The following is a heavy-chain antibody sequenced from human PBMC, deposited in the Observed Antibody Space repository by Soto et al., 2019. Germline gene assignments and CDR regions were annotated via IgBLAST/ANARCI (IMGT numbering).Heavy chain of an antibody. V-gene: IGHV4-39*01. CDR3: ARQRAISNCFDP. CDR2: IYYSGST. Sequence: SETLSLTCTVSGGSISSSSYYWGWIRQPPGKGLEWIGSIYYSGSTYYNPSLKSRVTISVDTSKNQFSLKLSSVTAADTAVYYCARQRAISNCFDPWGQGTLVTVSS. D-gene: IGHD3-9*01. CDR1: GGSISSSSYY. J-gene: IGHJ5*02.